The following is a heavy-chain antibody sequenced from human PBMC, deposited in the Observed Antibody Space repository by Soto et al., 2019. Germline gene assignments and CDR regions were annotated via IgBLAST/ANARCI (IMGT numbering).Heavy chain of an antibody. CDR1: GFTFSGSA. CDR2: IRSKANSYAT. J-gene: IGHJ4*02. Sequence: EVQLVESGGGLVQPGGSLKLSCAASGFTFSGSAMHWVRQVSGKGLEWVGRIRSKANSYATAYAASVKGRFTISRDDSKNTAYLQMNSLKTEDTAEYYCTALRFGEGLNDYWGQGTLVTASS. D-gene: IGHD3-10*01. V-gene: IGHV3-73*01. CDR3: TALRFGEGLNDY.